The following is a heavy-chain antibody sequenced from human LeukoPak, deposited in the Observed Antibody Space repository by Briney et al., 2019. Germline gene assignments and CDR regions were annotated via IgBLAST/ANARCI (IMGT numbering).Heavy chain of an antibody. V-gene: IGHV3-15*07. Sequence: GGSLRLSCAASGFTFSSYAMNWVRQAPGKGLEWVGRIRSNSDGGTIDYAAPVRGRFTLSRDDSKDTLYLQMNSLQTEDTAVYYCATDFYDSTWGQGTLVTVSS. CDR3: ATDFYDST. J-gene: IGHJ5*02. D-gene: IGHD3-22*01. CDR2: IRSNSDGGTI. CDR1: GFTFSSYA.